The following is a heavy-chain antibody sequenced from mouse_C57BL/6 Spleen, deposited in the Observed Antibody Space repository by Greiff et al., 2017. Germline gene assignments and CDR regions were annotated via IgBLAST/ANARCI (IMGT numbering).Heavy chain of an antibody. V-gene: IGHV1-55*01. J-gene: IGHJ2*01. Sequence: VQLKQPGAELVKPGASVKMSCKASGYTFTSYWITWVKQRPGQGLEWIGDIYPGSGSTNYNEKFKSKATLTVDTSSSTAYRQLSSLTSEDSAVYYCASHDTTVVDYFDYWGQGTTLTVSS. CDR1: GYTFTSYW. CDR3: ASHDTTVVDYFDY. D-gene: IGHD1-1*01. CDR2: IYPGSGST.